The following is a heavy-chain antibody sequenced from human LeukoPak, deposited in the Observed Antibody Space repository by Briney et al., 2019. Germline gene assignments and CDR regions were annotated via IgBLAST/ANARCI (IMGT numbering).Heavy chain of an antibody. J-gene: IGHJ3*02. V-gene: IGHV3-53*01. CDR3: AREEMVRVSMGAFDI. CDR2: IYSGGST. CDR1: GFTVSSNY. D-gene: IGHD3-10*01. Sequence: PGGSLRLSCAASGFTVSSNYMSWVRQAPGKGLEWVSVIYSGGSTYYADSVKGRFTISRDNSKNTLYLQMNSLRAEDTAVYYCAREEMVRVSMGAFDIWGQGTMVTVSS.